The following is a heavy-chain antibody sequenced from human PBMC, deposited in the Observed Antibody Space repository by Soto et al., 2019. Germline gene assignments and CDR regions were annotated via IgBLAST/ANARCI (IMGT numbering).Heavy chain of an antibody. CDR3: ARHIDY. V-gene: IGHV4-39*01. CDR1: GGSISSSSYY. CDR2: IYYSGST. J-gene: IGHJ4*02. Sequence: QLQLQESGPGLVKPSETLSLTCTVSGGSISSSSYYWGWIRQAPGKGLEWIGRIYYSGSTYYNPSLSRRIPISVDTSKHQSSQKLSSVPAADTAVYYCARHIDYWGQGTLVTVSS.